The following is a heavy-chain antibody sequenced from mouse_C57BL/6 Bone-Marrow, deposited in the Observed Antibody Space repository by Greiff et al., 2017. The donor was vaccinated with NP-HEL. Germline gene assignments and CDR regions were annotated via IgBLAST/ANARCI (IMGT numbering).Heavy chain of an antibody. D-gene: IGHD2-3*01. Sequence: DVQLVESGGDLVKPGGSLKLSCAASGFTFSSYGMSWVRQTPVKRLEWVATISSGGSYTYYPDSVKGRFTISRDNAKNTLYLQMSSLKSEDTAMYYCARWLLPLFDYWGQGTTLTVSS. V-gene: IGHV5-6*01. J-gene: IGHJ2*01. CDR1: GFTFSSYG. CDR3: ARWLLPLFDY. CDR2: ISSGGSYT.